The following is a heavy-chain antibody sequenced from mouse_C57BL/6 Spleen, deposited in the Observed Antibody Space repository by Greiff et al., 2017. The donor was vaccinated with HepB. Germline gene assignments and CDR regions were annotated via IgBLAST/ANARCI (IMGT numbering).Heavy chain of an antibody. CDR2: IDPSDSYT. Sequence: QVQLQQPGAELVRPGTSVKLSCKASGYTFTSYWMHWVKQRPGQGLEWIGVIDPSDSYTNYNQKFKGKATLTVDTSSSTAYMQLSSLTSEDSAVSDCARGGDYDGKLYFDYWGQGTTLTVSS. J-gene: IGHJ2*01. CDR1: GYTFTSYW. CDR3: ARGGDYDGKLYFDY. V-gene: IGHV1-59*01. D-gene: IGHD1-1*01.